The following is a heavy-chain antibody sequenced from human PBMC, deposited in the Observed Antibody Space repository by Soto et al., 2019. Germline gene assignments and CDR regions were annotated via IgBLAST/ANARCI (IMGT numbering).Heavy chain of an antibody. J-gene: IGHJ4*02. CDR3: AKDQGYSGTYWW. V-gene: IGHV3-23*01. Sequence: GGSLRLSCAASGFTFSTYAMIWVRQAPGKGLEWVSVISGSGISTYYADSVKGRFTISRDNSKNTVYLQMNSLRAEDTALYYCAKDQGYSGTYWWWGQGALVTVSS. D-gene: IGHD1-26*01. CDR1: GFTFSTYA. CDR2: ISGSGIST.